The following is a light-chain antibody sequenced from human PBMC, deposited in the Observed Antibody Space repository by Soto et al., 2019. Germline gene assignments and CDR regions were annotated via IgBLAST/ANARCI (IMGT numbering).Light chain of an antibody. CDR1: SSDVGGHNY. V-gene: IGLV2-14*03. CDR2: DVT. CDR3: SSYTRSSTNVV. Sequence: QSALTQPASVSGSPGQSITISCTGTSSDVGGHNYVSWYQHHPGKAPKLIIYDVTNRPSGVSNRFSGSKSGNTASLTISGRQAEHEADYYCSSYTRSSTNVVFGGGTQLTVL. J-gene: IGLJ2*01.